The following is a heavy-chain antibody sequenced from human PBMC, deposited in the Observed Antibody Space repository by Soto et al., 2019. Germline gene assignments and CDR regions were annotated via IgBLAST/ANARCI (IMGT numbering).Heavy chain of an antibody. CDR3: ARGSHGHLFYCCGMDV. J-gene: IGHJ6*02. V-gene: IGHV3-21*06. CDR1: GFTFSSYS. CDR2: ITSSGTYI. D-gene: IGHD5-18*01. Sequence: ESGGGLVKPGGSLRLSCAASGFTFSSYSMNWVRQAPGKGLEWVSSITSSGTYIYYADSVKGRFTISRDNAKNSLDLQMSSLRAENTAVYYCARGSHGHLFYCCGMDVWGQVTIYTVSS.